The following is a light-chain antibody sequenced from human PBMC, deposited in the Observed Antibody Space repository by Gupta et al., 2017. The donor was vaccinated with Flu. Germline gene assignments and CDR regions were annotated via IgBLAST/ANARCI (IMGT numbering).Light chain of an antibody. CDR1: QSISRY. CDR2: RAS. J-gene: IGKJ1*01. V-gene: IGKV1-5*03. CDR3: QQDNSYSWT. Sequence: DIQMTQSPSTLSASVGDRVTITCRASQSISRYLAWYQQKPGKAPKLLLYRASTLESGVPLRFSGSGSGTEFTLTISSLQPDDFATYYCQQDNSYSWTFGQGTKVEIK.